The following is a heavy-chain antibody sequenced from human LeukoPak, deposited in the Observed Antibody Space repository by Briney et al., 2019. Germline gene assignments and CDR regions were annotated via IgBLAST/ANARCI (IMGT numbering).Heavy chain of an antibody. D-gene: IGHD3-3*01. CDR1: GGTFSSYA. V-gene: IGHV1-69*13. Sequence: ASVKASCKASGGTFSSYAISWVRQAPGQGLEWMGGIIPIFGTANYAQKFQGRVTITADESTSTAYMELSSLRSEDTAVYYCARGVGLRFSPRDYYYYGMDVWGQGTTVTVPS. J-gene: IGHJ6*02. CDR2: IIPIFGTA. CDR3: ARGVGLRFSPRDYYYYGMDV.